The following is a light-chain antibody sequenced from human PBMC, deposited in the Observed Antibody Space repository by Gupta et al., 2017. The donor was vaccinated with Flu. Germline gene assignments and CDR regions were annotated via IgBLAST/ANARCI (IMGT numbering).Light chain of an antibody. CDR2: ANN. Sequence: QSLLTQPPSVPGPPGQPVTISCTGCRPNIGAGYDVHWYQHLPGTAPKLLIYANNNRPSGVPDRFSGSKSGTSASLAITGLQAEDEADYYCQSYDSSLSVNWVFGGGTKLTVL. CDR3: QSYDSSLSVNWV. J-gene: IGLJ3*02. V-gene: IGLV1-40*01. CDR1: RPNIGAGYD.